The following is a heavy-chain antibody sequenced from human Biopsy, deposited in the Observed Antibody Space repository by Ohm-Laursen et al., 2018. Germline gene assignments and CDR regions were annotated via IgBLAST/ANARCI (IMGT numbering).Heavy chain of an antibody. D-gene: IGHD3-10*01. V-gene: IGHV4-61*08. CDR3: ARAYYYGAGSFYSPWMEV. CDR1: GASVNTFDFY. J-gene: IGHJ6*02. Sequence: GTLSLTCTVSGASVNTFDFYWAWIRQPPGKGLEWIGYIFYSGTTKYNPSLQRRVRLSLDTANNQFSLTLRSVSAADTATYYFARAYYYGAGSFYSPWMEVWGQGTTVSV. CDR2: IFYSGTT.